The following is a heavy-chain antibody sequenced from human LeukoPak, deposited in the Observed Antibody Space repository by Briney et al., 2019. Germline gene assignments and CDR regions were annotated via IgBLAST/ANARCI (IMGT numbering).Heavy chain of an antibody. D-gene: IGHD4-23*01. CDR3: ARGTGLRWPILDY. CDR1: GGSISTSNYY. CDR2: IYYSGST. V-gene: IGHV4-39*07. Sequence: PSETLSLTCTVSGGSISTSNYYWGWIRQPPGKGLEWLGSIYYSGSTYYNPSLKSRVTISVDTSKSQFSLKLSSVTAADTAVYYCARGTGLRWPILDYWGQGTLVTVSS. J-gene: IGHJ4*02.